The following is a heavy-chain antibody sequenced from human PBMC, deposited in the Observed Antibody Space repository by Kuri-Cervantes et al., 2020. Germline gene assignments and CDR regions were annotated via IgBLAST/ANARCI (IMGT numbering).Heavy chain of an antibody. D-gene: IGHD3-10*01. CDR2: ISWNSGSI. CDR1: GCTFDDYA. V-gene: IGHV3-9*01. J-gene: IGHJ4*02. CDR3: AKDLGICGFGNNYFDY. Sequence: SLKISCAASGCTFDDYAMHWVRQAPGKGLEWVSGISWNSGSIGYADSVKGRFNISRDNAKNSLYLQMNSLRAEDTALYYCAKDLGICGFGNNYFDYWGQGTLVTVSS.